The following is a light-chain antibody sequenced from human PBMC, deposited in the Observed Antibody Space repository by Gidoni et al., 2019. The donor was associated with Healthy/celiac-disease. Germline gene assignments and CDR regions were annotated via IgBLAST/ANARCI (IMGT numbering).Light chain of an antibody. Sequence: DIQMTQSPSSLSASVGERVTITCQARQDISNYLNWYQQKPGKAPKLLIYDASNLETGVPSRFSGSGSGTDFTFTISSLQPEDIATYYCQQYDNRPTITFGGGTKVEIK. CDR3: QQYDNRPTIT. CDR2: DAS. CDR1: QDISNY. J-gene: IGKJ4*01. V-gene: IGKV1-33*01.